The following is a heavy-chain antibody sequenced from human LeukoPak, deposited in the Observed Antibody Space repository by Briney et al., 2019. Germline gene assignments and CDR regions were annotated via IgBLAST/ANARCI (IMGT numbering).Heavy chain of an antibody. J-gene: IGHJ4*02. V-gene: IGHV3-15*01. CDR2: IKSKPDGGTT. Sequence: GGSLRLSCAASGCTFSNAWMSWVRQAPGKGLEWDGRIKSKPDGGTTDYAAPVKGSFTISRDDSKNTLYLQMNSLKTEDTAVYYCTTHPYTGNYCDYWGQGTLVTVSS. D-gene: IGHD1-26*01. CDR1: GCTFSNAW. CDR3: TTHPYTGNYCDY.